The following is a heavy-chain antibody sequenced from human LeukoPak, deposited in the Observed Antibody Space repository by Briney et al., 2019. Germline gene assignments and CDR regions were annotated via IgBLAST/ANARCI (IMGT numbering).Heavy chain of an antibody. CDR1: GYTFTGYY. Sequence: ASVKVSCKASGYTFTGYYMHWVRQAPGQGLEGMGRINPNSGGTNYAQKFQGRVTMTRDTSISTAYMELSRLRSDDTAVYYCARDYGGNSDFDYWGQGTLVTVSS. CDR2: INPNSGGT. J-gene: IGHJ4*02. CDR3: ARDYGGNSDFDY. D-gene: IGHD4-23*01. V-gene: IGHV1-2*06.